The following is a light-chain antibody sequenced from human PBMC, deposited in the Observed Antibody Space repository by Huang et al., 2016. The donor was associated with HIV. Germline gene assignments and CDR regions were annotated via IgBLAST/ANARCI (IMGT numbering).Light chain of an antibody. V-gene: IGKV3-11*01. CDR3: QQRSNSLT. CDR2: DAS. Sequence: ELVLTQSPDTLSLSPGQRATLSCRASQSLNKFLNWYQHKPGQAPRLLFYDASNRAAGSPARFNGSGSGTDFTLTIDSLKPEDFSIYYCQQRSNSLTCGGGTKVEIK. J-gene: IGKJ4*01. CDR1: QSLNKF.